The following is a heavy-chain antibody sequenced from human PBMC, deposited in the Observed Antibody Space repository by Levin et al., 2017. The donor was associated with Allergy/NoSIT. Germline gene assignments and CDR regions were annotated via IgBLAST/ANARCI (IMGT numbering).Heavy chain of an antibody. J-gene: IGHJ4*02. V-gene: IGHV3-23*01. CDR3: AKDRGSSVGVTSFDH. CDR1: GFTFNNYA. CDR2: ISGGGGST. Sequence: GGSLRLSCAVSGFTFNNYAMSWVRQAPGKGPEWVSGISGGGGSTYYADSVKGRCTISRDNSKNILYLQMNSLRAEDTAVYYCAKDRGSSVGVTSFDHWGQGTLVTVSS. D-gene: IGHD1-26*01.